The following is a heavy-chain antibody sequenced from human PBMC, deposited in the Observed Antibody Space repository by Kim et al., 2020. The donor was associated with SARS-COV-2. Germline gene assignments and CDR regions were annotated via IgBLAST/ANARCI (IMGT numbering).Heavy chain of an antibody. D-gene: IGHD3-10*01. J-gene: IGHJ4*02. CDR1: GGSISSSSYY. V-gene: IGHV4-39*01. CDR2: IYYSGST. CDR3: AKLDSPRGFDY. Sequence: SETLSLTCTVSGGSISSSSYYWGWIRQPPGKGLEWIGSIYYSGSTYYNPSLKSRVTISVDTSKNQFSLKLSSVTAADTAVYYCAKLDSPRGFDYWGQGTLVTVSS.